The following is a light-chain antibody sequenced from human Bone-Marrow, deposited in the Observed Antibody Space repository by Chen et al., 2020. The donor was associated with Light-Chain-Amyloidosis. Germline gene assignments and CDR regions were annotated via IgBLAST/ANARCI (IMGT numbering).Light chain of an antibody. Sequence: QSALTQPASVSGSPGQSITISCTGTSSDVGGDNHVSWYQQHPDQAPKLIIYEVTNRPSWVPDRFSGSKSDNTASLTISGLQTEDEADYFCSSYTITNTLVFGSGTRVTVL. CDR1: SSDVGGDNH. V-gene: IGLV2-14*01. J-gene: IGLJ1*01. CDR3: SSYTITNTLV. CDR2: EVT.